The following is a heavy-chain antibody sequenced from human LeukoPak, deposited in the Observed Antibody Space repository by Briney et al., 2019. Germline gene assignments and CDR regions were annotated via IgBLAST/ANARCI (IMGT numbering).Heavy chain of an antibody. CDR2: IYYSGST. D-gene: IGHD3-3*01. V-gene: IGHV4-39*01. Sequence: SETLSLTCTVSGGSIRSSSYYWVWVRQPPGKGLEWIGTIYYSGSTYYNPSLKTRVTISVDTSKNQFSLNLSSVTAAATAVYCARSSGMVIRNWFDPWGQGILVTVSS. J-gene: IGHJ5*02. CDR3: ARSSGMVIRNWFDP. CDR1: GGSIRSSSYY.